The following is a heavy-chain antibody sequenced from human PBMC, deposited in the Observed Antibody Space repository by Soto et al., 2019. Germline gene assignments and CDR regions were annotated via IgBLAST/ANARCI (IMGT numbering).Heavy chain of an antibody. J-gene: IGHJ3*02. D-gene: IGHD2-2*01. CDR3: ARDSQSCSITSCYSMDYLPWVRAFDI. V-gene: IGHV3-7*01. CDR1: GFTFSSYW. CDR2: IKQDGSEK. Sequence: GGSLRLSCAASGFTFSSYWMSWVRQAPGKGLEWVANIKQDGSEKYYVDSVKGRFTISRGNAKNSLYLQMNSLRAEDTAVYYCARDSQSCSITSCYSMDYLPWVRAFDIWGQGTMVTVSS.